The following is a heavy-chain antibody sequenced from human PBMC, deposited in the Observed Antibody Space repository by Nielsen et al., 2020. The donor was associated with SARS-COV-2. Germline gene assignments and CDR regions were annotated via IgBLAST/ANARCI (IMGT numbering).Heavy chain of an antibody. Sequence: GGSLRLSCVVSGFTFSNAWMSWVRQAPGKGLEWVGRIKSRPDGGTTDFAAPVKDRFTISRDDSKNTLYLQMNSLKTEDTAFYYCTTDPAPRGFAYWGPVTLVTVSS. V-gene: IGHV3-15*01. D-gene: IGHD3-10*01. CDR2: IKSRPDGGTT. CDR1: GFTFSNAW. J-gene: IGHJ4*02. CDR3: TTDPAPRGFAY.